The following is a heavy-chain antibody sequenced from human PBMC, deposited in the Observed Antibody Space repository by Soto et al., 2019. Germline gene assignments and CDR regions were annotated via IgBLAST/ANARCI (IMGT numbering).Heavy chain of an antibody. V-gene: IGHV4-34*01. CDR3: ARSPHYQLLFPDLLSYYYMDV. J-gene: IGHJ6*03. CDR2: INHSGST. Sequence: SETLSVTCAVYGGSFSGYYGSWIRQPQGKGLEWIGEINHSGSTNYNPSLKSRVTISVDTSKNQFSLKLSSVTAADTAVYYCARSPHYQLLFPDLLSYYYMDVWGKGTTVTVSS. D-gene: IGHD2-2*01. CDR1: GGSFSGYY.